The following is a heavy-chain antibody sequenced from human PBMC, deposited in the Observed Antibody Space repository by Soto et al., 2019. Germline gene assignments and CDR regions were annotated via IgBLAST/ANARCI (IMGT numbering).Heavy chain of an antibody. CDR3: ARFAKEENPKLESWYAFDF. D-gene: IGHD6-13*01. CDR2: IYYRGGT. V-gene: IGHV4-31*03. Sequence: SETLSLTCTVSGGSIRSGGYFWSWVRQHPGKGLEWIGHIYYRGGTSYNPSLESRVAMSVDTSKNEFTLKVNSVTAADTAIYYCARFAKEENPKLESWYAFDFWGRGTLVTVPS. CDR1: GGSIRSGGYF. J-gene: IGHJ4*02.